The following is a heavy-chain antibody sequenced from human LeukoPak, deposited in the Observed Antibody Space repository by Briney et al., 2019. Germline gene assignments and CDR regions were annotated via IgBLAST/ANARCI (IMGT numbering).Heavy chain of an antibody. V-gene: IGHV3-30-3*01. CDR2: ISYDGSNK. Sequence: PGRSLGLSCAASGFTFSIYAMHWVRQAPGKGLEWVAVISYDGSNKYYADSVKGRFTISRDNSKNTLSLQMNSLKAEDTAVYYCARDSRPQEQGYGYGYGGFDYWGQGTLVTVSS. J-gene: IGHJ4*02. CDR1: GFTFSIYA. CDR3: ARDSRPQEQGYGYGYGGFDY. D-gene: IGHD5-18*01.